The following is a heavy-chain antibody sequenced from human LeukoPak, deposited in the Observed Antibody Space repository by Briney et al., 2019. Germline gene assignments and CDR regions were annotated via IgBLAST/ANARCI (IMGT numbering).Heavy chain of an antibody. CDR2: INPTGGST. CDR3: ARDHYHKIHSVMVTAPDY. D-gene: IGHD2-21*02. CDR1: GYTFTSYY. J-gene: IGHJ4*02. V-gene: IGHV1-46*01. Sequence: ASVKVSCKASGYTFTSYYMHWVRQAPGEGLEWMGIINPTGGSTSYAQRFQGRVTMTRDTSTSTVYMELSSLRSEDTAVYYCARDHYHKIHSVMVTAPDYWGQGTLVIVSS.